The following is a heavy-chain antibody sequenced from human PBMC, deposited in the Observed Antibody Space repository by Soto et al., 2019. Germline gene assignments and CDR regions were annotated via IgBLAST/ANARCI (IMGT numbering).Heavy chain of an antibody. D-gene: IGHD3-9*01. J-gene: IGHJ4*02. V-gene: IGHV3-11*01. CDR2: ISSSGSTI. CDR1: GFTFSDYY. CDR3: ARPAHRPRHLFCDY. Sequence: QVQLVESGGGLVKPGGSLRLSWAAAGFTFSDYYMSWIRQAPGKGLEWVSYISSSGSTIYYADSVKGRFTISRDNAKNSMYLQMNSLRAEATAVYYCARPAHRPRHLFCDYWGQGTLVTVSS.